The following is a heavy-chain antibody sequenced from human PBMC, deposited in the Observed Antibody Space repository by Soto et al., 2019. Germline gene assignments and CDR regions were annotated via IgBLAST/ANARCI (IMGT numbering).Heavy chain of an antibody. CDR2: IWYDGSNQ. CDR1: GFIFTTYG. V-gene: IGHV3-33*01. J-gene: IGHJ4*02. CDR3: NDHGGGDCYSDPYFDY. Sequence: QVQLVESGGGVVQPGRSLRLSCAASGFIFTTYGLHWVRQAPGKGLEWVAVIWYDGSNQYYADSVKGRFTISRDNSKNILYLEMNSVRVEDTAVYCVNDHGGGDCYSDPYFDYWGQGTLVTVSS. D-gene: IGHD2-21*02.